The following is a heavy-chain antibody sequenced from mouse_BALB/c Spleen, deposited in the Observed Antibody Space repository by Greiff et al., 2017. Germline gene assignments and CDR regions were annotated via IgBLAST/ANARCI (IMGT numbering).Heavy chain of an antibody. CDR2: IWSGGST. Sequence: VQLQQSGPGLVQPSQSLYITCKVSGFSLTSYGVHWVRQSPGKGLEWLGVIWSGGSTDSNAAFIFRLSISKDNSKSRVFFKMHSLQANDTALSYCASVYCKPYYYAMDFWGAGTSVTVSS. J-gene: IGHJ4*01. D-gene: IGHD2-3*01. CDR3: ASVYCKPYYYAMDF. V-gene: IGHV2-2*02. CDR1: GFSLTSYG.